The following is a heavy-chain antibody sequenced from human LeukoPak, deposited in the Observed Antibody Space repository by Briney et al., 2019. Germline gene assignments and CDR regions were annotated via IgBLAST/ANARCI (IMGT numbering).Heavy chain of an antibody. Sequence: PSETLSLTCAVYGGSFSDFYWSWIRQPPGKGLEWIGEINHSGGTNYNPSLKSRVTISVDTSKNQFSLKLSSVTAADTAVYYCARDNVSVGSGWYNWFDPWGQGTLVTVSS. CDR3: ARDNVSVGSGWYNWFDP. CDR1: GGSFSDFY. V-gene: IGHV4-34*01. CDR2: INHSGGT. J-gene: IGHJ5*02. D-gene: IGHD6-19*01.